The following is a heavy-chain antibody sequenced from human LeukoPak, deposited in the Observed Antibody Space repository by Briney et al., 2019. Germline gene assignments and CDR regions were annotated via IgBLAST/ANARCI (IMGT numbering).Heavy chain of an antibody. V-gene: IGHV5-51*01. D-gene: IGHD1-14*01. Sequence: GESLKISCNGSGFSFPSYWIGWVRQMPGKGLEWMGIIYPGDSDTRYSPSFQGQVTISADKSISTAYLQWSSLMASDTAMYYCARLKDHTIDYWGQGTLVTVSS. J-gene: IGHJ4*02. CDR3: ARLKDHTIDY. CDR1: GFSFPSYW. CDR2: IYPGDSDT.